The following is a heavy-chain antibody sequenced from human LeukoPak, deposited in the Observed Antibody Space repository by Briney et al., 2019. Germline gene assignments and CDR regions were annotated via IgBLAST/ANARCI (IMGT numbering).Heavy chain of an antibody. CDR1: GFTFSNHW. V-gene: IGHV3-74*03. D-gene: IGHD2-21*01. J-gene: IGHJ4*02. CDR2: IVEGGTNA. CDR3: IRDEALWRLDY. Sequence: GGSLRLSCAASGFTFSNHWMHWVRQVPGKGLVWVSRIVEGGTNAMYADSVKGRFSISKDNAKNTVNLQMNRLRAEDTGVYYCIRDEALWRLDYWGQGTLVTVSS.